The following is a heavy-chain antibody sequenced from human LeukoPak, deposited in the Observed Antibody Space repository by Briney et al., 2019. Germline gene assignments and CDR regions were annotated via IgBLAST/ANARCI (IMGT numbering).Heavy chain of an antibody. CDR2: VYPRGQT. V-gene: IGHV3-66*04. CDR1: GFTVSSDY. Sequence: PGGSLRLSCAASGFTVSSDYVSWVRQAPGKGLEWVSVVYPRGQTYYADSVKGRFTLSRDTLNNTLHLQMNSLRVEDTAVYYCARQTPEYYFGSGRKFDSWGQGTLVTVSS. J-gene: IGHJ4*02. CDR3: ARQTPEYYFGSGRKFDS. D-gene: IGHD3-10*01.